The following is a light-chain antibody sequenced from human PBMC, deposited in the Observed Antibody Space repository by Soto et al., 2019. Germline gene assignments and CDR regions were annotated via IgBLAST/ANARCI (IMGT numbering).Light chain of an antibody. CDR3: QQYGSRRFT. CDR1: HNISNKY. CDR2: GAS. J-gene: IGKJ3*01. V-gene: IGKV3-20*01. Sequence: EVVLTQSPGSLSLSPGESATLSCRASHNISNKYLAWYQQRPGQAPTLLVSGASSRATDVPDRFSGSGSGTDFTLTISRLEPEDFAVYYCQQYGSRRFTFGPGTKVDIK.